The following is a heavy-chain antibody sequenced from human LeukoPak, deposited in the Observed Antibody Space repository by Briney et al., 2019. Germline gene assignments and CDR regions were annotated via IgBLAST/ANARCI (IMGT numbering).Heavy chain of an antibody. Sequence: SETPSLTCTVSGGSISSSGYYWGWIRQPPGKGLEWIGSIYSSGSTYYNPSLKSRVTISVDTSKNQFSLKLSSVTAADTAIYYCVKDNGRWFDPWGQGTLVIVSS. D-gene: IGHD1-26*01. V-gene: IGHV4-39*07. J-gene: IGHJ5*02. CDR1: GGSISSSGYY. CDR2: IYSSGST. CDR3: VKDNGRWFDP.